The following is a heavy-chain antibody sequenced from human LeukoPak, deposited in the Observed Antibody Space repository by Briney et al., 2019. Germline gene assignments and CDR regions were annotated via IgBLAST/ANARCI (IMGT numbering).Heavy chain of an antibody. V-gene: IGHV4-4*07. J-gene: IGHJ4*02. CDR1: GGSISNYY. CDR3: ARDVGGYNYGYSLDY. CDR2: IYTSGST. D-gene: IGHD5-18*01. Sequence: SETLSLTCTVPGGSISNYYWSWIRQPAGEGLEWIGRIYTSGSTSYNSSLKSRVTMSVDTSKNQFSLKLSSVTAADTAVYYCARDVGGYNYGYSLDYWGQGTLVSVSS.